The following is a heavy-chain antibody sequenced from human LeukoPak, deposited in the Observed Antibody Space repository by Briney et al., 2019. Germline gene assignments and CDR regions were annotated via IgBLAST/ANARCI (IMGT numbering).Heavy chain of an antibody. D-gene: IGHD2-2*01. CDR1: GFTFSSYA. Sequence: GGSLLLYCAASGFTFSSYAMSWVRPAPGKGLEWVSAISGSGGNTYEEASVKGRFTISRDNSKNTLYLQMNGLRVEDTAVYYCAKSDRFRVHCSSTSCYGWYFDLLGRGTLVTVS. CDR2: ISGSGGNT. J-gene: IGHJ2*01. CDR3: AKSDRFRVHCSSTSCYGWYFDL. V-gene: IGHV3-23*01.